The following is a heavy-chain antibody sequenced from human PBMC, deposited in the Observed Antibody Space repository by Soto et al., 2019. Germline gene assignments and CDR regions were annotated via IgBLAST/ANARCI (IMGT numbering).Heavy chain of an antibody. CDR2: IKQDGSEK. J-gene: IGHJ4*02. V-gene: IGHV3-7*03. Sequence: PGGSLRLSCAASGFTFSSYWMSWVRQAPGKGLEWVANIKQDGSEKYYVDSVKGRFTISRDNAKNSLYLQMNSLRAEDTAVYYCARDLNIVVVPAATGGFDYWGQGTLVTVSS. D-gene: IGHD2-2*01. CDR1: GFTFSSYW. CDR3: ARDLNIVVVPAATGGFDY.